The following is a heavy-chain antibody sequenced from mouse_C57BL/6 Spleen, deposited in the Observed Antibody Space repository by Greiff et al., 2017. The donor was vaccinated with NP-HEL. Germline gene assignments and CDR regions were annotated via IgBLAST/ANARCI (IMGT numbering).Heavy chain of an antibody. CDR3: ARLMITTRGDYYAMDY. Sequence: EVHLVESGGDLVKPGGSLKLSCAASGFTFSSYGMSWVRQTPDKRLEWVATISSGGSYTYYPDSVKGRFTISRDNAKNTLYLQMSSLKSEDTAMYYCARLMITTRGDYYAMDYWGQGTSVTVSS. D-gene: IGHD2-4*01. J-gene: IGHJ4*01. CDR1: GFTFSSYG. V-gene: IGHV5-6*01. CDR2: ISSGGSYT.